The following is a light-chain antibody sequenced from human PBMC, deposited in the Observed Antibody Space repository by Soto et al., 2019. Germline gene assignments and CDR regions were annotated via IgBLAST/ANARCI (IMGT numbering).Light chain of an antibody. CDR1: GSDVGSYNL. CDR2: QVT. Sequence: QLVLTQPASVSGSPGQSITISCSGTGSDVGSYNLVSWYKHHPGKAPKLIIYQVTKRPSGVSNRFSGSKSGNTASLTISGLQSADEADYYCCSFAGSPWVFGGGTKVTVL. CDR3: CSFAGSPWV. V-gene: IGLV2-23*02. J-gene: IGLJ3*02.